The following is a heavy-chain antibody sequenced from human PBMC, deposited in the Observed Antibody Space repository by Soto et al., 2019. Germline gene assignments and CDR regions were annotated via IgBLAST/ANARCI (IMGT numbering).Heavy chain of an antibody. D-gene: IGHD6-19*01. V-gene: IGHV4-59*01. CDR2: IYYSGST. J-gene: IGHJ6*02. CDR3: ARGYSSGWRTEDYYYYGMDV. Sequence: SSETLSLTCTVSGGSISSYYWSWIRQPPGKGLEWIGYIYYSGSTNYNPSLKSRVTISVDTSKNQFSLKLSSVTAADTAVYYCARGYSSGWRTEDYYYYGMDVWGQGTTVTV. CDR1: GGSISSYY.